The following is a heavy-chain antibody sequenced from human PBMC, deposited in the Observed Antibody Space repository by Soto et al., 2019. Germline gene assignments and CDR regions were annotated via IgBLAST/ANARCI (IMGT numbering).Heavy chain of an antibody. CDR3: AREGVSGYFAY. V-gene: IGHV1-69*12. Sequence: QVQLVQSGAEVKKPGSSVKVSCKASGGTFSSYAISWVRQAPGQGLEWMGGIIPIFGTANYAQKFQGRVTITADETTSRAYMELSSLRSEDTAVYYCAREGVSGYFAYWGQGTLVTVSS. D-gene: IGHD1-26*01. CDR2: IIPIFGTA. CDR1: GGTFSSYA. J-gene: IGHJ4*02.